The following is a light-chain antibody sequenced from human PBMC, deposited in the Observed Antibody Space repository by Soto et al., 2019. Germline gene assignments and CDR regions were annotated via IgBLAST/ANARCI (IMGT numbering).Light chain of an antibody. CDR3: QQRSNWPPLIT. V-gene: IGKV3-11*01. Sequence: EIVLTQSPGTLSLSPGERATLSCRASQSVSSYLAWYQQKPGQAPRLLIYDASTRATGIPARFSGSGSGTDFTLTISSLEPEDFALYYCQQRSNWPPLITYGQGTRLEIK. CDR2: DAS. J-gene: IGKJ5*01. CDR1: QSVSSY.